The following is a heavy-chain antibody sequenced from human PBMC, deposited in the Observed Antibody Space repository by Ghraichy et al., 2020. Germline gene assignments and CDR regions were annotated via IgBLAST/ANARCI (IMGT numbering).Heavy chain of an antibody. Sequence: GGSLRLSCAASGFTFSNCDMHWVRQVTGKGLQWVSGIGIAGDPHYLDSVKGRFTISRENAKNSMYLQMNSLRAGGSAVYFCVRQCTELRDKLYYYYGMDVWGQGTTVTVSS. J-gene: IGHJ6*02. CDR1: GFTFSNCD. CDR3: VRQCTELRDKLYYYYGMDV. D-gene: IGHD2-15*01. CDR2: IGIAGDP. V-gene: IGHV3-13*05.